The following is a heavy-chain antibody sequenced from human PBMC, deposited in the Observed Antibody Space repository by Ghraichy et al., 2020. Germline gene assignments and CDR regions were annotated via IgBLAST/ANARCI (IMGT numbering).Heavy chain of an antibody. Sequence: GGSLRLSCAASGFTFSSYAMSWVRQAPGKGLEWVSAISGSGGSTYYADSVKGRFTISRDNSKNTLYLQMNSLRAEDTAVYYCAKDLEYGGNSAVLGYWGQGTLVTVSS. CDR2: ISGSGGST. V-gene: IGHV3-23*01. D-gene: IGHD4-23*01. CDR1: GFTFSSYA. CDR3: AKDLEYGGNSAVLGY. J-gene: IGHJ4*02.